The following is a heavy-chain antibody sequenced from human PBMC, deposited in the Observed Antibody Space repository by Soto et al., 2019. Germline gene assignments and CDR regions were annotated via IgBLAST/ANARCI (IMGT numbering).Heavy chain of an antibody. D-gene: IGHD3-3*02. CDR3: ARGFSIDWYTYYFDY. CDR1: GASISGYH. CDR2: ISYSGST. Sequence: SETLSLTCTVSGASISGYHWSWIRQPPGKGLECLGYISYSGSTNYNPSLKSRVTMSIDTSKNQFSLKLNSVTAADTAVYYCARGFSIDWYTYYFDYWGQGPLVTVS. J-gene: IGHJ4*02. V-gene: IGHV4-59*08.